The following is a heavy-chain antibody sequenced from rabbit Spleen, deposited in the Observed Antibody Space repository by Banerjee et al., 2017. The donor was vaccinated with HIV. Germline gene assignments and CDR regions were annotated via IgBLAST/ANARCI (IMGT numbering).Heavy chain of an antibody. CDR2: IYAGDGFTT. V-gene: IGHV1S40*01. J-gene: IGHJ6*01. D-gene: IGHD1-1*01. CDR1: GFSFSSGYW. CDR3: ARGSNGGGYFGADL. Sequence: QSLEESGGDLVKPGASLTLTCTASGFSFSSGYWMCWFRQAPGKGPEWIACIYAGDGFTTWDASWAKGRFTISKTSSTTVTLQMTSLTAADTATYFCARGSNGGGYFGADLWGPGTLVTVS.